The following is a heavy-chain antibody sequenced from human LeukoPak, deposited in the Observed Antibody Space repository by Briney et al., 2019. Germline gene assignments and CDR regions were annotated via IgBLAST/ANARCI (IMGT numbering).Heavy chain of an antibody. D-gene: IGHD5-24*01. V-gene: IGHV3-23*01. J-gene: IGHJ4*02. CDR2: ISGSGGST. CDR3: ARAGRDGYNYADY. CDR1: GFTFSSYA. Sequence: GGSLRLSCAASGFTFSSYAMSWVRQAPGKGLEWVSAISGSGGSTYYADSVKGRFTISRDNSKNTLYLQMNSLRAEDTAVYYCARAGRDGYNYADYWGQGTLVTVSS.